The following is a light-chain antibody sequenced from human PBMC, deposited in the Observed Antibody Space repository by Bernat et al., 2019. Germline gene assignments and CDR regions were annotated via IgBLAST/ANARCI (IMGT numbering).Light chain of an antibody. Sequence: QSVLTQPPSVSAAPGQKVTISCSGSSSNIGNNYISWYQKFPGSAPKLLVYVNNKRPSGIPDRFSGSKSGTSATLGITGLQPGDEADYYCATWDTMLSDWVFGGGTKLTVL. J-gene: IGLJ3*02. V-gene: IGLV1-51*01. CDR3: ATWDTMLSDWV. CDR1: SSNIGNNY. CDR2: VNN.